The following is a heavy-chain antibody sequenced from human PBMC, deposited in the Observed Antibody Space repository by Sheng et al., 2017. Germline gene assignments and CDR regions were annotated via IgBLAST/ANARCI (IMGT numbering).Heavy chain of an antibody. V-gene: IGHV3-53*02. CDR1: GFTVSSNY. Sequence: EVQLVETGGGLIQPGGSLRLSCAASGFTVSSNYMSWVRQAPGKGLEWVSVIYSGGSTYYADSVKGRFTISRDNSKNTLYLQMNSLRAEDTAVYYCARESVTYYYDSSGYYSYYFDYWGQGTLVTVSS. D-gene: IGHD3-22*01. CDR2: IYSGGST. J-gene: IGHJ4*02. CDR3: ARESVTYYYDSSGYYSYYFDY.